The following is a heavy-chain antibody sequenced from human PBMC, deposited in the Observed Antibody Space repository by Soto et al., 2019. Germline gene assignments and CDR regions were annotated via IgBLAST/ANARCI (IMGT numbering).Heavy chain of an antibody. Sequence: GGSLRLSCVASGFAFNTYGMSWVRQAPGQGLEWVSAINAGGRSAFYADSVKGRFIISRDNSKNTLFLQMNSLRAEDTAVYYCAKDRGCSSATCYQDDWGQGTLVTVSS. CDR1: GFAFNTYG. J-gene: IGHJ4*02. V-gene: IGHV3-23*01. D-gene: IGHD2-2*01. CDR3: AKDRGCSSATCYQDD. CDR2: INAGGRSA.